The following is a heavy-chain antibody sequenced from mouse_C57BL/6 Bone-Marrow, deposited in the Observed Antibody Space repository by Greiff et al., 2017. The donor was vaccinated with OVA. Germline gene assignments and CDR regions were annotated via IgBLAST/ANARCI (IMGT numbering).Heavy chain of an antibody. CDR2: IWTGGGT. Sequence: VKLVESGPGLVAPSQCLSITCTVSGFSFTSYAIRWVRQPPGKGLEWLGVIWTGGGTKYNSALKSRPSISNDNSKSQVFLKMNRLQTDDTARYYCARNVYYGSSYCSIDYWGQGTSGTVSS. D-gene: IGHD1-1*01. CDR3: ARNVYYGSSYCSIDY. J-gene: IGHJ4*01. CDR1: GFSFTSYA. V-gene: IGHV2-9-1*01.